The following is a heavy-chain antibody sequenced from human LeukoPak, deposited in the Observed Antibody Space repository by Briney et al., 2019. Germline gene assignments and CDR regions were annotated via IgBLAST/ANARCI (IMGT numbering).Heavy chain of an antibody. CDR3: AREDLKLPHNWFDP. J-gene: IGHJ5*02. CDR1: GGSISPYF. V-gene: IGHV4-4*07. Sequence: PSETLSLTCTVSGGSISPYFWSWIRQPAGKGLEWMGRITSAGDTVYNPSLRGRVTMSLDTSKNQFSLILNSVTASDTALYYCAREDLKLPHNWFDPWGQGTLVTVSS. CDR2: ITSAGDT.